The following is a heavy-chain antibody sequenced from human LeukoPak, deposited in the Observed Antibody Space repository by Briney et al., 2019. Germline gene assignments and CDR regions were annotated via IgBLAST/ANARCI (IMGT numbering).Heavy chain of an antibody. CDR3: VKKVVVGATSPYSNFQD. Sequence: GGSLRLSCIASGFTFSSYAMGWVRQAPGKGLDWVSAISGSGVTTHYAGSVQGRFSISRDNSKNTLYLQMNSLRVEDTALYYCVKKVVVGATSPYSNFQDWGQGTLVTVSS. J-gene: IGHJ1*01. D-gene: IGHD1-26*01. V-gene: IGHV3-23*01. CDR2: ISGSGVTT. CDR1: GFTFSSYA.